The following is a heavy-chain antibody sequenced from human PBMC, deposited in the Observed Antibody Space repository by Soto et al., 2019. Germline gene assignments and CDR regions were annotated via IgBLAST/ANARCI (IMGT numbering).Heavy chain of an antibody. CDR1: GFTFGNYA. D-gene: IGHD3-9*01. J-gene: IGHJ4*02. Sequence: QVQLGESGGGVVQPGKSLRLSWVGSGFTFGNYAMYWVRQAPGKGLEWVAFISYDGSKRYHADSVKGQFTISRDNARKTLYLQMDRLRPEDTAVYYCAKGGGAPGYPIDYWGQGTLVTVSS. CDR3: AKGGGAPGYPIDY. V-gene: IGHV3-30*18. CDR2: ISYDGSKR.